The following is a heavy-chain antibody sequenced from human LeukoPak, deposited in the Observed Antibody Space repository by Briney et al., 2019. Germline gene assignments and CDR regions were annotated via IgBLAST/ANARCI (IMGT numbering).Heavy chain of an antibody. D-gene: IGHD6-19*01. CDR1: GFTFSSYS. CDR3: ALIAVAGTSSYFDY. V-gene: IGHV3-48*02. Sequence: PGGSLRPSCAASGFTFSSYSMNWVRQAPGKGLEWVSYISSSSSTIYYADSVKGRFTISRDNAKNSLYLQMNSLRDEDTAVYYCALIAVAGTSSYFDYWGQGTLVTVSS. J-gene: IGHJ4*02. CDR2: ISSSSSTI.